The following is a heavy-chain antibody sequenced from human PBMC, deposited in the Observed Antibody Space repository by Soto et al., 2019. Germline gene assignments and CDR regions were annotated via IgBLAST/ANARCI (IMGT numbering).Heavy chain of an antibody. D-gene: IGHD2-15*01. CDR1: GFTFSSYG. CDR2: ISYDGSNK. Sequence: QVQLVESGGGVVQPGRSLRLSCAASGFTFSSYGMHWVRQAPGKGLEWVAVISYDGSNKYYADSVKGRFTISRDNSKNTLYLQMNSRRAEDTAVYYCARNGVVAAAMSGMDVWGQGTTVTVSS. V-gene: IGHV3-30*03. J-gene: IGHJ6*02. CDR3: ARNGVVAAAMSGMDV.